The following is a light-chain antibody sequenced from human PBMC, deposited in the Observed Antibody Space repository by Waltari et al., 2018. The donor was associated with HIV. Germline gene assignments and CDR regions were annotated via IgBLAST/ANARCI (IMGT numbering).Light chain of an antibody. CDR2: QDT. V-gene: IGLV3-25*03. CDR1: TLAKQY. J-gene: IGLJ1*01. CDR3: QSIDSGGTFV. Sequence: SYELTQSPSVSVSPGQTARIPCSGDTLAKQYAYLYQQKPGQAPELVMYQDTERPSGIPERFSGSRSGTTVTLTISRVQAADEADYYCQSIDSGGTFVFGTGTKVTVL.